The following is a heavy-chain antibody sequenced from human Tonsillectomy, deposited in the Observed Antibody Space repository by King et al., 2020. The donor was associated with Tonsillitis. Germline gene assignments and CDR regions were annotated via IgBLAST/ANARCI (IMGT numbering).Heavy chain of an antibody. CDR2: IYTSGST. D-gene: IGHD3-3*01. CDR1: GGSISSGSYY. Sequence: VQLQESGPGLVKPSQTLSLTCTVSGGSISSGSYYWSWIRQPAGKGLEWIGRIYTSGSTNYNPSLKSRVTMSVDTSKNQFSLKLSSVTAADTAVYYCAGDIYDFWSVYYPWSAPGGQETLPPVPS. CDR3: AGDIYDFWSVYYPWSAP. J-gene: IGHJ5*02. V-gene: IGHV4-61*02.